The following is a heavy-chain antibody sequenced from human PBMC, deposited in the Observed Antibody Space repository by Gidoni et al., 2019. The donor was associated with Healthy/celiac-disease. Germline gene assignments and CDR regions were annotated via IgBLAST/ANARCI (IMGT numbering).Heavy chain of an antibody. CDR2: ISSSSSYI. D-gene: IGHD3-22*01. V-gene: IGHV3-21*01. CDR1: GSTFSSYS. J-gene: IGHJ4*02. CDR3: ARGGYYDSTGTDY. Sequence: EVQLVESGGGVVKLGGSLTLSCAASGSTFSSYSMNWVRQAPGKGLELVSSISSSSSYIYYADSVKGRFTISRDNAKNSLYLQMNSLRAEDTAVYYCARGGYYDSTGTDYWGQGTLVTVSS.